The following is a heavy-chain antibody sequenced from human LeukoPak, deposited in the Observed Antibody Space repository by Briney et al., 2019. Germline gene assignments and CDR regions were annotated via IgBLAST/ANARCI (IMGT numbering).Heavy chain of an antibody. J-gene: IGHJ4*02. V-gene: IGHV3-74*01. D-gene: IGHD6-19*01. CDR2: INTDGSRT. Sequence: TGGSLRLSCAASGFTFSSYWMHWVRQAPGKGLVWVSRINTDGSRTSYVDSVKGRFTISRDNSKNTLDLQMNSLRGEDTAVYYCAKSIAVAGFAGGRTFDYWGQGTLVTVSS. CDR1: GFTFSSYW. CDR3: AKSIAVAGFAGGRTFDY.